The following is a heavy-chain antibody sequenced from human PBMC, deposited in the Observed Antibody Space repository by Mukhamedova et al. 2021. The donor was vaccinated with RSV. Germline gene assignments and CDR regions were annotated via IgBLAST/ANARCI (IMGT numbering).Heavy chain of an antibody. CDR2: IGSGGVNT. V-gene: IGHV3-23*01. D-gene: IGHD4-17*01. Sequence: VSSIGSGGVNTYYADSVKGRFSISRDNFKNTVFLQMNSQRVEDTALYYCAKGDDYGDYGYYFDSWGQGTLVTVSA. J-gene: IGHJ4*02. CDR3: AKGDDYGDYGYYFDS.